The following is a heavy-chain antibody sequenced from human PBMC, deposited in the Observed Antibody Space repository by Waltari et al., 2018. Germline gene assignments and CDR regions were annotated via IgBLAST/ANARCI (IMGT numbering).Heavy chain of an antibody. Sequence: QVQLVQSGAEVKKPGAAVKVSCKASGDTVTSYGISWVRQVPGQGLEWMGWISAYNGNTNNAQKLQGRVTMTTDTSTSTAYMELRSLRSDDTAVYYCARVRLDNVSGRYFDYWGQGTLVTVSS. CDR2: ISAYNGNT. CDR3: ARVRLDNVSGRYFDY. D-gene: IGHD3-16*01. J-gene: IGHJ4*02. V-gene: IGHV1-18*01. CDR1: GDTVTSYG.